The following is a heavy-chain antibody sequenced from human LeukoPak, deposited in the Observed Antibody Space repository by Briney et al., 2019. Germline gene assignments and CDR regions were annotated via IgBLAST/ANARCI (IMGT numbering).Heavy chain of an antibody. Sequence: PGRSLRLSRAASGFTFSGSAMHWVRQASGRGLEWVGRIRSKANNYATTYGASVKGRFTISRDDSKNTAYLQMNSLKTEDTAVYYCSRLGHDTLTGPIDDWGQGTLVTVSS. J-gene: IGHJ4*02. V-gene: IGHV3-73*01. D-gene: IGHD3-9*01. CDR1: GFTFSGSA. CDR2: IRSKANNYAT. CDR3: SRLGHDTLTGPIDD.